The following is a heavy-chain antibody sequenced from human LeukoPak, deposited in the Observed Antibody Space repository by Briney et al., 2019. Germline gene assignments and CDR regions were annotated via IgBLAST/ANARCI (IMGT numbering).Heavy chain of an antibody. Sequence: GGSLRLSCAASGFTFSTYGMHWVRQAPGKGLEWAAFIRYDGSNKYYADSVKGRFTISRDNSKNTLYLQMNSLRAADTAVYYCAKDPTHYRVWDDYDSTVLSYWGQGTLVTVSS. D-gene: IGHD3-22*01. CDR2: IRYDGSNK. V-gene: IGHV3-30*02. CDR3: AKDPTHYRVWDDYDSTVLSY. J-gene: IGHJ4*02. CDR1: GFTFSTYG.